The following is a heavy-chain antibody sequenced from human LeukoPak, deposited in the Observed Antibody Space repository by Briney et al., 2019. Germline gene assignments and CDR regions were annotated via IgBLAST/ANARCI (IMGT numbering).Heavy chain of an antibody. Sequence: SETLSLTCTVSGGSVSSGSYYWSWIRQPPGKGLEWIGYIYYSGSTKYNPPLKSRVTISVDTSKNQFSLKLSSVTAADTAVYYCARDTTNVYYYDTSGYDHWGQGTLVTVSS. CDR2: IYYSGST. V-gene: IGHV4-61*01. J-gene: IGHJ4*02. D-gene: IGHD3-22*01. CDR1: GGSVSSGSYY. CDR3: ARDTTNVYYYDTSGYDH.